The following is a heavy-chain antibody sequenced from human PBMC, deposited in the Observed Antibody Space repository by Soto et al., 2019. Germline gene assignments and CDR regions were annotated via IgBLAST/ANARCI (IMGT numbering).Heavy chain of an antibody. CDR3: ARRRKDYGDYYYGMDV. CDR1: GGTFSSYT. J-gene: IGHJ6*02. Sequence: GASVKVSCKASGGTFSSYTISWVRQAPGQGLEWMGWMNPNSGNTGYAQKFQGRVTMTRNTSISTAYMELSSLRSEDTAVYYCARRRKDYGDYYYGMDVWGQGTTVTVSS. D-gene: IGHD4-17*01. V-gene: IGHV1-8*02. CDR2: MNPNSGNT.